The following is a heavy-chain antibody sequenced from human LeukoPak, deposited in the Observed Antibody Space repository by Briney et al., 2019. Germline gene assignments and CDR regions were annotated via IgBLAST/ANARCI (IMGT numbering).Heavy chain of an antibody. D-gene: IGHD7-27*01. CDR3: ARDRLGMDY. J-gene: IGHJ4*02. Sequence: GGSLRLSCAASGFTFSSYEMNWVRQAPGKGLEWVSYISSSGSTIYYADSVKGRFTISRDNAKNSLYLQMNSLRVEDTALYYCARDRLGMDYWGQGTLVTVSS. CDR2: ISSSGSTI. CDR1: GFTFSSYE. V-gene: IGHV3-48*03.